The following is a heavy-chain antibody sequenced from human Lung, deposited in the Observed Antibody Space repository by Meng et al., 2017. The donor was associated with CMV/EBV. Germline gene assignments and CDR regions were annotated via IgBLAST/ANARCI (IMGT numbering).Heavy chain of an antibody. CDR3: RDGHYSGR. CDR2: IKEDGSEK. J-gene: IGHJ4*02. CDR1: GLKFSRFW. V-gene: IGHV3-7*02. Sequence: EDELWESGGGLVPPGGSLRFSCKVSGLKFSRFWMSWGRQAPGKGLEWVANIKEDGSEKYYVDSVKGRFTISRDNAKNSLYLQMNSLRVEDTAVYYCRDGHYSGRWGQGTLVTVSS. D-gene: IGHD2-8*01.